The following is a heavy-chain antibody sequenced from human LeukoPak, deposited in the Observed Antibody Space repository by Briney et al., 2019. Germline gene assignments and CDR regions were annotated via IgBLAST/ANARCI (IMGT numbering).Heavy chain of an antibody. CDR3: TRDYGGFDY. Sequence: GGSLRLSCRAFGFTFGDYVMTWVRQAPGKGLEWVGFIRSKVYGGTTEYAASVKGRFIISRDDSKSIAYLQMNSLKTEDTAVYYCTRDYGGFDYWGQGTLVTVSS. J-gene: IGHJ4*02. D-gene: IGHD4-23*01. V-gene: IGHV3-49*04. CDR2: IRSKVYGGTT. CDR1: GFTFGDYV.